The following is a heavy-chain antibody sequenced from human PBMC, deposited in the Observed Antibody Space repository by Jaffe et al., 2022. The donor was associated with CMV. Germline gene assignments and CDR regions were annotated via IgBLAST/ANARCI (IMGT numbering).Heavy chain of an antibody. CDR3: ARLGDIVVPEVRYYYYYMDV. CDR2: IYPGDSDT. CDR1: GYSFTSYW. V-gene: IGHV5-51*01. J-gene: IGHJ6*03. Sequence: EVQLVQSGAEVKKPGESLKISCKGSGYSFTSYWIGWVRQMPGKGLEWMGIIYPGDSDTRYSPSFQGQVTISADKSISTAYLQWSSLKASDTAMYYCARLGDIVVPEVRYYYYYMDVWGKGTTVTVSS. D-gene: IGHD2-15*01.